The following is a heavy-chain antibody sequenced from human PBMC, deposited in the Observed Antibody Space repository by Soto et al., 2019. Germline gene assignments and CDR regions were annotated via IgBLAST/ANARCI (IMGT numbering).Heavy chain of an antibody. V-gene: IGHV4-59*01. Sequence: EPLSHTVTVSGCSISSYDLSWIWQRTGQGTEWIGYIYYSGSTNYNPSLKSRVTISVDTSKNQFSLQLSSVTAGDPAVYYCAIGIYSRERFDPWGQGTVVIVS. J-gene: IGHJ5*02. CDR1: GCSISSYD. CDR2: IYYSGST. D-gene: IGHD2-15*01. CDR3: AIGIYSRERFDP.